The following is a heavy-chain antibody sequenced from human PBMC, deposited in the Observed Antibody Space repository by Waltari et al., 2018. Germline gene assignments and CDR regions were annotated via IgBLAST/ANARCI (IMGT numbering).Heavy chain of an antibody. CDR3: ARHRSYDSEWYAFDI. Sequence: VQLVQSGAEVKKPGESLKISCKGSGYSFTSYWIGWVRQMPGKGLEWMGIIYPGDSDTRYSPSFQGQVTISADKSISTAYLQWSSLKASDTAMYYCARHRSYDSEWYAFDIWGQGTMVTVSS. J-gene: IGHJ3*02. CDR1: GYSFTSYW. D-gene: IGHD2-8*01. V-gene: IGHV5-51*01. CDR2: IYPGDSDT.